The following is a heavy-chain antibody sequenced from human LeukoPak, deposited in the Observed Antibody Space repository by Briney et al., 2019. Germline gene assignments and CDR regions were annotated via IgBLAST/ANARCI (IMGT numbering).Heavy chain of an antibody. CDR2: MNPYSGNT. J-gene: IGHJ4*02. D-gene: IGHD1-1*01. V-gene: IGHV1-8*01. CDR3: ARGYSPTLRTTGNDY. CDR1: GYTFNSHD. Sequence: GASVKVSCKASGYTFNSHDINWVRQGTGPGLEWVGWMNPYSGNTSYAQKFQGRVTMTRDTSITTAYLEFYSLRSEYTAVYYCARGYSPTLRTTGNDYWGQGTLVTVSS.